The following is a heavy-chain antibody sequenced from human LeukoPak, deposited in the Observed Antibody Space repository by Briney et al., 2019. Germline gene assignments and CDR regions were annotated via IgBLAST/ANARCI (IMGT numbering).Heavy chain of an antibody. J-gene: IGHJ5*02. Sequence: SQTLSLTCAISGDSVSSNSAAWNWIRQSPSRGLEWLGRTYYRSKWYNDYAVSVKSRITINPDTSKNQFSLQLNSVTPEDTAVYYCARDLNVSDYGAGWFDPWGQGTLVTVSS. V-gene: IGHV6-1*01. D-gene: IGHD4-17*01. CDR2: TYYRSKWYN. CDR1: GDSVSSNSAA. CDR3: ARDLNVSDYGAGWFDP.